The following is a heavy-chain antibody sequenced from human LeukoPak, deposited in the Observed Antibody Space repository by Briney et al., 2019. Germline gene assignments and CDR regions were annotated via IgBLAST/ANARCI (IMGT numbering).Heavy chain of an antibody. Sequence: PSETLSLTCTVSGGSISSSSYYWGWIRQPPGKGLEWIGSIYYSGSTYYNPSLKSRVTISVDTSKNQFSLKLSSVTAADTAVYYCARGPPPFSTYYYGSGREGYFDYWGQGTLVTVSS. CDR1: GGSISSSSYY. J-gene: IGHJ4*02. CDR2: IYYSGST. D-gene: IGHD3-10*01. V-gene: IGHV4-39*07. CDR3: ARGPPPFSTYYYGSGREGYFDY.